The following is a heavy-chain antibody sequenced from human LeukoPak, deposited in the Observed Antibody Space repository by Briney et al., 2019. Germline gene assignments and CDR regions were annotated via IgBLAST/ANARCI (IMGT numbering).Heavy chain of an antibody. D-gene: IGHD4-17*01. V-gene: IGHV4-39*07. CDR3: ARAYGDFFSFDY. CDR2: IYYSGST. CDR1: GGSISSSSYY. Sequence: PSETLSLTCTVSGGSISSSSYYWGWIRQPPGKGLEWIGSIYYSGSTYYNPSLKSRVTISVDTSKNQFSLKLSSVTAADTAVYYCARAYGDFFSFDYWGQGSLVTVSS. J-gene: IGHJ4*02.